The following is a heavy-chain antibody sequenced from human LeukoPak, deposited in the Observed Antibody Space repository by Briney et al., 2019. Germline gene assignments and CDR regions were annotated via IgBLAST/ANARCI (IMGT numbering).Heavy chain of an antibody. CDR2: ISSSSSYI. J-gene: IGHJ4*02. Sequence: GGSLRLSCAASGFTFSSYSMNWVRQAPGKGLEWVSSISSSSSYIYYADSVKGRFTISRDNAKNSLYLQMNSLRAEDTAVYYCARDDRWRRGSGKLDYWGQGTLVTVSS. CDR1: GFTFSSYS. CDR3: ARDDRWRRGSGKLDY. V-gene: IGHV3-21*01. D-gene: IGHD3-10*01.